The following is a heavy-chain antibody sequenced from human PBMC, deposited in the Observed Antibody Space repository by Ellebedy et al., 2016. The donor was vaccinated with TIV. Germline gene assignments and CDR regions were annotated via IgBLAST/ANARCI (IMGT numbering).Heavy chain of an antibody. CDR2: IYSSGRT. CDR1: GDSIFSSSSS. J-gene: IGHJ6*02. D-gene: IGHD2-2*01. Sequence: SETLSLXCSVSGDSIFSSSSSWSWIRQTPGTGLEWIGCIYSSGRTHYSPSLDSRATISVDTSKNHFSLSLSAVTAADTAVYYCAKHRSGIVLVPAHYGMDVWGHGTTVTVSS. CDR3: AKHRSGIVLVPAHYGMDV. V-gene: IGHV4-39*02.